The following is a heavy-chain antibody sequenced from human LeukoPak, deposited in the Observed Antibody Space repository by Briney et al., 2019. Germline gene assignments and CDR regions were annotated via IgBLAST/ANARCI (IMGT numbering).Heavy chain of an antibody. V-gene: IGHV1-8*03. D-gene: IGHD3-16*01. CDR2: MNPNSGNT. Sequence: ASVKVSCKASGYTFTSYDINWVRQATGQGLEWMGSMNPNSGNTGYAQKFQGRVTITRNTSISTAYMELSSLRSEDTAVYYCARAPNDYTSYYYYYYMDVWGKGTTVTVSS. CDR3: ARAPNDYTSYYYYYYMDV. J-gene: IGHJ6*03. CDR1: GYTFTSYD.